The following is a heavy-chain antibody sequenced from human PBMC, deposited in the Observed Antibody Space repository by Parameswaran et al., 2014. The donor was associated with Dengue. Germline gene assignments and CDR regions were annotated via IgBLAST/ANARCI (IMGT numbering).Heavy chain of an antibody. J-gene: IGHJ4*02. Sequence: SWVRQAPGQGLEWMGWISANNGNTKFAQYLQGRVTVTSDTSTSTAYMELRSLKSDDTAVYYCARSRGGIWSGVRGPKYYFDYWGQGTLVTVSS. CDR2: ISANNGNT. CDR3: ARSRGGIWSGVRGPKYYFDY. D-gene: IGHD3-3*01. V-gene: IGHV1-18*01.